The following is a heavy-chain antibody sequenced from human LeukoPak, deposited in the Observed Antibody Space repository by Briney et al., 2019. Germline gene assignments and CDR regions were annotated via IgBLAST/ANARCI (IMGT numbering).Heavy chain of an antibody. Sequence: PSGTLSLTCTVSGGSISSSNYYWGWIRQPPGKGLEWIGSIYYGGNTNYNPSLKSRVTLSVDTSKNQFSLKVSSVTAADTAVYYCARHPSCTTITHCSFDFWGRGTLVTVSS. CDR1: GGSISSSNYY. CDR2: IYYGGNT. D-gene: IGHD4-11*01. J-gene: IGHJ4*02. V-gene: IGHV4-39*01. CDR3: ARHPSCTTITHCSFDF.